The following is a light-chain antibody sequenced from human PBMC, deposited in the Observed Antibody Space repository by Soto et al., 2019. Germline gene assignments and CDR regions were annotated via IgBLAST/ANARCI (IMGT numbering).Light chain of an antibody. V-gene: IGKV3-15*01. Sequence: EIVMTQSPGTLSVFPGESVTLSCRASQSVNGYLDWFQHKPGQAPRLVLKRIFIRSIGVPARFSGSGSETEFTLTIKGLQSEDSGVYYCLQHHAWPWTFGQGTKVEIK. J-gene: IGKJ1*01. CDR3: LQHHAWPWT. CDR1: QSVNGY. CDR2: RIF.